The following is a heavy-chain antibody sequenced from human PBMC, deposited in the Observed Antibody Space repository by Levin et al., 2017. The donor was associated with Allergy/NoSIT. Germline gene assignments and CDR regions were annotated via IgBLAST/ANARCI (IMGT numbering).Heavy chain of an antibody. CDR1: GFTFSSYW. Sequence: PGGSLRLSCAASGFTFSSYWMHWVRQAPGKGLVWVSRINSDGSSTSYADSVKGRFTISRDNAKNTLYLQMNSLRAEDTAVYYCARGERSPVFDYWGQGTLVTVSS. V-gene: IGHV3-74*01. D-gene: IGHD1-26*01. J-gene: IGHJ4*02. CDR3: ARGERSPVFDY. CDR2: INSDGSST.